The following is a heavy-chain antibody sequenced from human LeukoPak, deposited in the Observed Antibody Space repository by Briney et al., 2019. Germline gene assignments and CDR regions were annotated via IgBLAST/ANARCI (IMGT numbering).Heavy chain of an antibody. CDR2: IDWDDDK. D-gene: IGHD3-22*01. V-gene: IGHV2-70*11. Sequence: SGPALVKPTQTLTLTCTFSGFSLSTSGMCVSWIRQPPGKALEWLARIDWDDDKYYSTSLKTRLTISKDTSKNQAVLTMTNMDPVDTATYYCARIRYDSRSFDYWGQGTLVTVSS. J-gene: IGHJ4*02. CDR3: ARIRYDSRSFDY. CDR1: GFSLSTSGMC.